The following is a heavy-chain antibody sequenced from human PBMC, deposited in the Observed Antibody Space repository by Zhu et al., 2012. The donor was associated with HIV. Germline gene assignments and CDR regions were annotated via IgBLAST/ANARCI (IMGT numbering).Heavy chain of an antibody. CDR3: ARQVQYRLLDH. CDR2: VHHSGST. V-gene: IGHV4-38-2*01. Sequence: QVQLQESGPGLVKPSETLSLTCAVSGYSISRSYYWGWVRQPPGKGLEWIGSVHHSGSTYYNPSLRSRVTISVDTSKNQFSLKMTFVTPADTAVYYCARQVQYRLLDHWGQGTLVTVSS. CDR1: GYSISRSYY. J-gene: IGHJ4*02. D-gene: IGHD2-2*01.